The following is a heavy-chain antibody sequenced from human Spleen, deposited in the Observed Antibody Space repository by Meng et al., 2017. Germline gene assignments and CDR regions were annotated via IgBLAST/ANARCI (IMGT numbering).Heavy chain of an antibody. CDR2: INAGNGNT. CDR1: GYTFTNYA. CDR3: ARVPEYYGSGSLIWFDP. J-gene: IGHJ5*02. V-gene: IGHV1-3*01. D-gene: IGHD3-10*01. Sequence: QVHLVQSRSELKKPVASVKISCKASGYTFTNYAIHWVRQAPGQRLEWMGWINAGNGNTEYSQKFQGRVTITRDTSASTAYMGLSSLRSEDTAVYYCARVPEYYGSGSLIWFDPWGQGTLVTVSS.